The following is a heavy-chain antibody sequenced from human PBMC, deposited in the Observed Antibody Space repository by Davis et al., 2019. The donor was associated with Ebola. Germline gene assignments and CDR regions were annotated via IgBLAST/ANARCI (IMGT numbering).Heavy chain of an antibody. CDR1: GGSFSGYY. D-gene: IGHD3-22*01. CDR3: TRESSSVRSSSMDV. J-gene: IGHJ6*02. V-gene: IGHV4-34*01. CDR2: INHSGST. Sequence: SETLSLTCAVYGGSFSGYYWSWIRQPPGKGLEWIGEINHSGSTNYNPSLKSRVTISLETSKNQFSLKVNSMTAADTAVYYCTRESSSVRSSSMDVWGQGTTVTVSS.